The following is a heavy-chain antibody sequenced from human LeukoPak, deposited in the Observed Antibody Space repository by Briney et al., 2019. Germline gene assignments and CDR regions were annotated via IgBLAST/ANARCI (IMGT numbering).Heavy chain of an antibody. CDR3: ARDHYGDYAVDY. CDR1: GFDFGGLW. CDR2: ISSSGSPI. V-gene: IGHV3-48*01. D-gene: IGHD4-17*01. Sequence: GGSLRLSCTASGFDFGGLWMSWVRQAPGKGLEWVSYISSSGSPIYYADSVKHRFSISRDIAKNSLYLQMNSLRAEDTAVYYCARDHYGDYAVDYWGQGTLVTVSS. J-gene: IGHJ4*02.